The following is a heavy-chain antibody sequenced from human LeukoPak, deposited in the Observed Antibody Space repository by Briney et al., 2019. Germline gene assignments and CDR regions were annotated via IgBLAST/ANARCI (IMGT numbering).Heavy chain of an antibody. Sequence: PSETPSLTCAVYGGSFSDYYWSWIRQPPGKGLEWMGEINHSGSTNYNPSLKSRVTISVDTSKNQFSLNLSSVTAADTAVYYCARAIRGYSYGYNFDYWGQGTLVTVSS. CDR1: GGSFSDYY. CDR2: INHSGST. V-gene: IGHV4-34*01. J-gene: IGHJ4*02. D-gene: IGHD5-18*01. CDR3: ARAIRGYSYGYNFDY.